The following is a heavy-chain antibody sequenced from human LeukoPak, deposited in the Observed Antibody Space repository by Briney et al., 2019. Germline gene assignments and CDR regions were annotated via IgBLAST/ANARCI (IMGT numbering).Heavy chain of an antibody. CDR3: ARGYNSALDY. V-gene: IGHV3-7*04. CDR1: GFTFSSYW. J-gene: IGHJ4*02. D-gene: IGHD6-19*01. CDR2: IEQDGSEK. Sequence: PGGSLRLFCSASGFTFSSYWMSWVRQAPGKGLEGVANIEQDGSEKYYVDSVKGRFTISRDNAKNSLYLQMNSLRVEDTALYFCARGYNSALDYWGQGVLVTVPS.